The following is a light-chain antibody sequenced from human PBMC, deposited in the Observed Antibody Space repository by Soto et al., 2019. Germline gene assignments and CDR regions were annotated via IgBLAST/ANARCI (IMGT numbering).Light chain of an antibody. J-gene: IGLJ2*01. CDR3: SSFAGNNNL. CDR1: SSDVGGYDL. Sequence: QSALTQPPSASGSPGQSVTISCTGTSSDVGGYDLVSWYQQHPGKAPKLILYEVAKRPSGVPARFSGSKSANTASLTVSGLQADDESDYYCSSFAGNNNLFGGGTKLTVL. V-gene: IGLV2-8*01. CDR2: EVA.